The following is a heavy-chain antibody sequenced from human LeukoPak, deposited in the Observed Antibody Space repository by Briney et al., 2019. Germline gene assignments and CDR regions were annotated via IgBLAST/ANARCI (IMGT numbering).Heavy chain of an antibody. Sequence: GGSLRLSCAASGFTFSNAWMSWVRQAPGKGLEWVGRIKSKTDGGTTDYAAPVKGRFTISRDESKNTLYLQMNSLKPEDTALYYCTPDNGQHYGAYLLSPFDSWGQGTLVTASP. V-gene: IGHV3-15*01. CDR3: TPDNGQHYGAYLLSPFDS. CDR1: GFTFSNAW. J-gene: IGHJ4*02. CDR2: IKSKTDGGTT. D-gene: IGHD4-17*01.